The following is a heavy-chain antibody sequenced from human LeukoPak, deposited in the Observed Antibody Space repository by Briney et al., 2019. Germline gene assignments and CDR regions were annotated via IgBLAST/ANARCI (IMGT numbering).Heavy chain of an antibody. J-gene: IGHJ5*02. Sequence: PGGSLRLSCAASGFTFSSYGMHWVRQAPGKGLEWVAFIRYDGSNKYYADSVKGRFTISRDNSKNTLYLQMNSLRAEDTAVYYCAKDRRGSLAWFDPWGQGTLVTVSS. CDR3: AKDRRGSLAWFDP. D-gene: IGHD1-26*01. V-gene: IGHV3-30*02. CDR2: IRYDGSNK. CDR1: GFTFSSYG.